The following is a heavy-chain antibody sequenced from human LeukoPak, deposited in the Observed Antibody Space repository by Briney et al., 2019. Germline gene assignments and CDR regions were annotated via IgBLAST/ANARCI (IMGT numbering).Heavy chain of an antibody. CDR2: IYSDGSRT. V-gene: IGHV3-74*01. CDR3: ASSGFIAVAGVVGALRFGVNFSFNY. Sequence: GGSLRLSCAASGFTFSSYWMHWVRQGPGKGLVWVSRIYSDGSRTTYADSVKGRFTISGDNAKNTPYLQMNSLRAEDTAVYYCASSGFIAVAGVVGALRFGVNFSFNYWGQGTLVTVSS. J-gene: IGHJ4*02. CDR1: GFTFSSYW. D-gene: IGHD6-19*01.